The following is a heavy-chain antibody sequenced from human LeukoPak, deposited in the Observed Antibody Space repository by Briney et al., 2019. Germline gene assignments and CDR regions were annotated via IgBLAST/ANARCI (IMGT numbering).Heavy chain of an antibody. V-gene: IGHV1-46*01. J-gene: IGHJ4*02. CDR3: ARGVTCGGDCYTLYDY. CDR1: GYTFTSYY. CDR2: INPSGGST. Sequence: ASVKVSCKASGYTFTSYYMHWVRQAPGQGLEWMGIINPSGGSTSYAQKFQGRATMTRDTSTSTVYMELSSLRSEDTAVYYCARGVTCGGDCYTLYDYWGQGTLVTVSS. D-gene: IGHD2-21*02.